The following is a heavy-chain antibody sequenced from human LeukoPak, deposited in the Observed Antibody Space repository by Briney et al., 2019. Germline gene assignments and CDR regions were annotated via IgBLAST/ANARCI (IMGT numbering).Heavy chain of an antibody. CDR2: IYHSGST. V-gene: IGHV4-38-2*02. CDR3: ARLHSSSYYYYYYMDV. CDR1: GYSISSGYY. J-gene: IGHJ6*03. Sequence: SETLSLTCTVSGYSISSGYYWGWIRQPPGKGLEWIATIYHSGSTYYNPSLQSRVAISVDTSKNQFSLKLSSVTAADTAVYYCARLHSSSYYYYYYMDVWGKGTTVTVSS. D-gene: IGHD6-6*01.